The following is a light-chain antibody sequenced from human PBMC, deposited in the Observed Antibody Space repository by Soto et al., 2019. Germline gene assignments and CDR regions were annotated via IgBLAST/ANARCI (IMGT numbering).Light chain of an antibody. CDR3: HQSYTTPWT. CDR1: QSISIY. J-gene: IGKJ1*01. V-gene: IGKV1-39*01. CDR2: AAS. Sequence: DIQMTQSTSSLFASVGDRVTITCRASQSISIYLNWYQQKPGEAPNVLIYAASSFQSGVPSRFSGSGSGTDFTLTISGLQPEDFETCYCHQSYTTPWTFGQGTRVEIK.